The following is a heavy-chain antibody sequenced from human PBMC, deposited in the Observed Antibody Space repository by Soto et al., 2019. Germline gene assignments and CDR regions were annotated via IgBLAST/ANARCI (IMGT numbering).Heavy chain of an antibody. J-gene: IGHJ4*02. CDR3: ARTHYGDYIDY. D-gene: IGHD4-17*01. CDR2: IWYDGSNK. Sequence: QVQLVESGGGVVQPGRSLRLSCAASGFTFSSYGIHWVRQAPGKGLEWVAVIWYDGSNKYYADSVKGRFTISRDNSKNTLYLQMNSLRAEDTAVYYCARTHYGDYIDYWGQGTLVTVSS. CDR1: GFTFSSYG. V-gene: IGHV3-33*01.